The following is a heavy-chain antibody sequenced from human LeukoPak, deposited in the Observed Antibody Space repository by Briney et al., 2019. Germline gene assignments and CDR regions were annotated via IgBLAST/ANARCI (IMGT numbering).Heavy chain of an antibody. CDR3: ASGHRRIAVAMT. CDR1: GGSFSGYY. V-gene: IGHV4-34*01. CDR2: INHSGST. Sequence: PSETLSLTCAVYGGSFSGYYWSWIRQPPGKGLEWIGEINHSGSTNYNPSLKSRVTISVDTSKNQFSLKLSSVTAADTAVYYCASGHRRIAVAMTWGQGTLVTVSS. J-gene: IGHJ4*02. D-gene: IGHD6-19*01.